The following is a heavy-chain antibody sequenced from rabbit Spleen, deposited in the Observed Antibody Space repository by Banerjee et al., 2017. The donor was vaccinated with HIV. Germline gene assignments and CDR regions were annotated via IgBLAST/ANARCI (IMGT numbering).Heavy chain of an antibody. CDR2: IYAGSASAI. CDR3: ARGSGDSWYAGGL. CDR1: GFSFSAGYY. J-gene: IGHJ4*01. Sequence: QEQLEESGGDLVQPEGSLTLTCKASGFSFSAGYYMCWVRQAPGKGLEWIGCIYAGSASAIYYASWVNGRFSISKTSSTTVTLQMTSLTAADTATYFCARGSGDSWYAGGLWGPGTLVTVS. D-gene: IGHD7-1*01. V-gene: IGHV1S45*01.